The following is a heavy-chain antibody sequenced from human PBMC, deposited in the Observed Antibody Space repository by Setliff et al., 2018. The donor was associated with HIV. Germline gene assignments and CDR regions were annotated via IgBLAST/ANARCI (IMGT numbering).Heavy chain of an antibody. Sequence: ASETLSLTCTVSGGSISSGGYYWSWIRQHPGKGLEWIGYIYYSGSTYYNPSLKSRVTISVDTSKNQFSLKLSSVTAADTAVYYCARAEGLIFGVEEGAFDIWGQGTMVTVSS. CDR1: GGSISSGGYY. CDR3: ARAEGLIFGVEEGAFDI. V-gene: IGHV4-31*03. D-gene: IGHD3-3*01. J-gene: IGHJ3*02. CDR2: IYYSGST.